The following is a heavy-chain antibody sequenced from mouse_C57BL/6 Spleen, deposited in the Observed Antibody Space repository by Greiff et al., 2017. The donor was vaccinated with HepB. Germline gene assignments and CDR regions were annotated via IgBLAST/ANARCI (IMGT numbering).Heavy chain of an antibody. Sequence: QVQLQQSGPELVKPGASVKISCKASGYAFSSSWMNWVKQRPGKGLEWIGRIYPGDGDTNYNGKFKGKATLTADKSSSTAYMQLSSLTSEDSAVYFCARPGYDYDDGPRYYYAMDYWGQGTSVTVSS. D-gene: IGHD2-4*01. CDR3: ARPGYDYDDGPRYYYAMDY. V-gene: IGHV1-82*01. CDR2: IYPGDGDT. CDR1: GYAFSSSW. J-gene: IGHJ4*01.